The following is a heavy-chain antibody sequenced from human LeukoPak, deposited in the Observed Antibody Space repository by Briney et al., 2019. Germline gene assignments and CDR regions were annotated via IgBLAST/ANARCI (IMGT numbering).Heavy chain of an antibody. CDR1: YGSISSNSYY. V-gene: IGHV4-39*02. D-gene: IGHD2-21*02. CDR3: ASYLGYCGGDCYHTNWFDP. J-gene: IGHJ5*02. Sequence: PSETLSLTCAVSYGSISSNSYYWGWIRQPPGKGLEWIGSVYYSGSTYYKPSLKSRVTISVDTSKNHFSLKLTSVTAADTAVYYCASYLGYCGGDCYHTNWFDPWGQGTLVTVSS. CDR2: VYYSGST.